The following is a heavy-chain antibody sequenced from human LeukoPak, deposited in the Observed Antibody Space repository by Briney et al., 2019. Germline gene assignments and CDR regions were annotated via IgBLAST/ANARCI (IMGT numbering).Heavy chain of an antibody. V-gene: IGHV1-69*05. D-gene: IGHD5-18*01. CDR2: IIPIFGTA. CDR1: GGTFSSYA. J-gene: IGHJ4*02. Sequence: SVKVSCKASGGTFSSYAISWVRQAPGQGLEWMGGIIPIFGTANYAQKFQGRATITTDESTSTAYMELSSLRSEDTAVYYCARGGGLRYSYGFDYWGQGTLVTVSS. CDR3: ARGGGLRYSYGFDY.